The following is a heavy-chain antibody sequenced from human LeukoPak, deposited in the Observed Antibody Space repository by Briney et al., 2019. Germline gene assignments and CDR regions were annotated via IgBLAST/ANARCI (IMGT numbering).Heavy chain of an antibody. Sequence: GGSLRLSCAASGFTIGPYAMYWVRQGPGRGLEWVSVIKADGSGTFYADSVRGRFTTSRDNSKNSLYLQMNSLTSEDTALYYCATWAFYHNLDVWGQGTTVTVSS. D-gene: IGHD2/OR15-2a*01. J-gene: IGHJ6*02. V-gene: IGHV3-43*02. CDR2: IKADGSGT. CDR3: ATWAFYHNLDV. CDR1: GFTIGPYA.